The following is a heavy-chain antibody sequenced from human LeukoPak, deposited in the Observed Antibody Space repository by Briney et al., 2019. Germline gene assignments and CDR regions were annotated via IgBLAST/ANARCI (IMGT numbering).Heavy chain of an antibody. V-gene: IGHV1-18*01. CDR2: ISAYNGNT. Sequence: GASVKVSCKASGYTFTSYAMNWVRQAPGQGLEWMGWISAYNGNTNYAQKLQGRVTMTTDTSTSTAYMELSSLRSEDTAVYYCASHRTYYYDSSGYYSAFDIWGQGTMVTVSS. J-gene: IGHJ3*02. CDR1: GYTFTSYA. CDR3: ASHRTYYYDSSGYYSAFDI. D-gene: IGHD3-22*01.